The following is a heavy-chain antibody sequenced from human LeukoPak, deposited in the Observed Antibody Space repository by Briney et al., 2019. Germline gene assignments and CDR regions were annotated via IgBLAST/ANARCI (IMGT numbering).Heavy chain of an antibody. J-gene: IGHJ4*02. D-gene: IGHD3-10*01. Sequence: PGGSLRLSCAASGFTFSSYGMSWVRQAPGKGLEWVSAISGSGGSTYYADSVKGRFTISRDNSKNTLYLQMNSLRAEDTAVYYCAKDNFRGGGLDYWGQGTLVTVSS. CDR2: ISGSGGST. V-gene: IGHV3-23*01. CDR3: AKDNFRGGGLDY. CDR1: GFTFSSYG.